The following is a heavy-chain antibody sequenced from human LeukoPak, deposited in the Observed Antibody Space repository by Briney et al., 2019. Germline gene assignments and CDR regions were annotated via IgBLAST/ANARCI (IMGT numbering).Heavy chain of an antibody. CDR2: ISAYNGNT. J-gene: IGHJ4*02. CDR1: GYTFTSYG. Sequence: GASVKVSCKASGYTFTSYGISWVRQAPGQGLEWMGWISAYNGNTNYAQKLQGRVTMTTDTSTSTAYTELSSLRSEDTAVYYCARGPSGRPRAARMRGYYFDYWGQGTLVTVSS. CDR3: ARGPSGRPRAARMRGYYFDY. V-gene: IGHV1-18*01. D-gene: IGHD6-6*01.